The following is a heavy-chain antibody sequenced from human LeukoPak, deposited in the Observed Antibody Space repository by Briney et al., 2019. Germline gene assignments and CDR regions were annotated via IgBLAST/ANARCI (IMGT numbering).Heavy chain of an antibody. Sequence: WASVKVSCKASGYTFTNYGISWVRQAPGKGLEWMGWISTYNDNTNYPLKLQGRATMTTDTSTSTAYMELRSLRPDDTAVYYCARDPVNYDVLTGYHDSLYYGMDVWGQGTTVTVSS. CDR3: ARDPVNYDVLTGYHDSLYYGMDV. D-gene: IGHD3-9*01. CDR2: ISTYNDNT. J-gene: IGHJ6*02. CDR1: GYTFTNYG. V-gene: IGHV1-18*01.